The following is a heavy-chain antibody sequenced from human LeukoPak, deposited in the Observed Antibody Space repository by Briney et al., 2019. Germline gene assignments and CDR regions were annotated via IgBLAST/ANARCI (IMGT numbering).Heavy chain of an antibody. CDR1: GDSISTYY. D-gene: IGHD5-18*01. V-gene: IGHV4-34*01. CDR3: ARIEDVTRGYNHAYYFDY. Sequence: PSETLSLTCTVSGDSISTYYWSWIRKPPGKGLEWIGEINHSGSTNYNPSLKSRVTISVDTSKKQFSLKLRTATAADTAVYYCARIEDVTRGYNHAYYFDYWGQGTLVTVSS. J-gene: IGHJ4*02. CDR2: INHSGST.